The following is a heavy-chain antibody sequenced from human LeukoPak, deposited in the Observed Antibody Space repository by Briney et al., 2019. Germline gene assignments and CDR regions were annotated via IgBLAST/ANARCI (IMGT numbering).Heavy chain of an antibody. CDR2: IISSGGAI. V-gene: IGHV3-9*01. CDR3: AKGQYSGYAPEPDY. J-gene: IGHJ4*02. D-gene: IGHD5-12*01. CDR1: GFTFDDYA. Sequence: PGASLRLSCAASGFTFDDYAMRWVRQAPGRGLQWVAGIISSGGAIEYAESVKGRVTISRDKGTNSPYLQLSSLRAEDTALYYCAKGQYSGYAPEPDYWGQGSLVTVSS.